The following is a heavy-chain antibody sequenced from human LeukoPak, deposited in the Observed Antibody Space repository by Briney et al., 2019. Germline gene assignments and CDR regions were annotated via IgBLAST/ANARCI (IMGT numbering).Heavy chain of an antibody. D-gene: IGHD1-1*01. CDR3: AKTGQRHAFDI. Sequence: GGSLRLSCAASGFPFSSYNMNWVRQAPGKGLEWVSSIISSSSDIYYADSVKGRFTISRDNAKNSLYLQMNSLRAEDTALYYCAKTGQRHAFDIWGQGTMVTVSS. CDR1: GFPFSSYN. J-gene: IGHJ3*02. V-gene: IGHV3-21*01. CDR2: IISSSSDI.